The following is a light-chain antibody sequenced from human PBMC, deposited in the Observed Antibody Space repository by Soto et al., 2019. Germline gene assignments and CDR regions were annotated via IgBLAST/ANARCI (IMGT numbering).Light chain of an antibody. CDR1: QSLNSD. J-gene: IGKJ4*01. V-gene: IGKV3-15*01. Sequence: ETVMTQSPATLSMSPGERDTLSCRASQSLNSDLAWYQQKPGQAPRLLIYGAPTRATGIPGRFSGSGSGTEFTLTISSLQSEDFAVYYCQQYNSWPLTFGGGTKVDIK. CDR2: GAP. CDR3: QQYNSWPLT.